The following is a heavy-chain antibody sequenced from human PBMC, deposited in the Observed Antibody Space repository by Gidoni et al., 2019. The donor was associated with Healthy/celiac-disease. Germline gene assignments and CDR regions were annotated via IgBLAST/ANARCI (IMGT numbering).Heavy chain of an antibody. CDR1: GGSISSGDYY. CDR2: IYYSGST. Sequence: QVQLQESGPGLVKPSQTLSLTCTVSGGSISSGDYYWSWIRQPPGKGLEWIGYIYYSGSTYYNPSLKSRVTISVDTSKNQFSLKLSSVTAADTAVYYCARDRWQQLVGGYFDYWGQGTLVTVSS. D-gene: IGHD6-13*01. CDR3: ARDRWQQLVGGYFDY. J-gene: IGHJ4*02. V-gene: IGHV4-30-4*01.